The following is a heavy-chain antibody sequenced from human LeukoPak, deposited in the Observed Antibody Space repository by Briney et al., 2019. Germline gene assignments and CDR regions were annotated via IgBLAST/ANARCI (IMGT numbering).Heavy chain of an antibody. J-gene: IGHJ4*02. CDR1: GFTFSSYG. CDR2: ISYDGSNK. D-gene: IGHD6-13*01. CDR3: AKDRQQLVQSYFDY. V-gene: IGHV3-30*18. Sequence: GGSLRLSCAASGFTFSSYGMHWVRQAPGKGLEWVAVISYDGSNKYYADSVKGRFTISRDNSKNTLYLQMNSLRAEDTAVYYCAKDRQQLVQSYFDYWGQGTLVTVSS.